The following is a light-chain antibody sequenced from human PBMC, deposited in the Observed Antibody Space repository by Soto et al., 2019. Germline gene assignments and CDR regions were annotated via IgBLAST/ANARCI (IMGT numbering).Light chain of an antibody. CDR2: EVS. V-gene: IGLV2-14*01. CDR3: SSYTSSGTRV. J-gene: IGLJ1*01. CDR1: TSDVGGYNF. Sequence: QSVLTQPASVAGSPGQSITISCTGTTSDVGGYNFVSWYQLHPGKAPKLMIFEVSNRPSGISNGFSGSKSGNTASLTISGLQAEDEADYYCSSYTSSGTRVFGTGTKLTVL.